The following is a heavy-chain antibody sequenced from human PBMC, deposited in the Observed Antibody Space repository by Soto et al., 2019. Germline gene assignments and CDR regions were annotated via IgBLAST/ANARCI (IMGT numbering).Heavy chain of an antibody. CDR2: INLNGCST. Sequence: GSLRLPFGGLGFTFGGYCMNWGRQSSGKGLEWGPWINLNGCSTGYADSVKGRFTISRDNAKNSLYLQMNSLRAEDTALYHCARQIVTRYHYYYYMDVWGKGTTVTVSS. V-gene: IGHV3-20*02. J-gene: IGHJ6*03. D-gene: IGHD1-26*01. CDR1: GFTFGGYC. CDR3: ARQIVTRYHYYYYMDV.